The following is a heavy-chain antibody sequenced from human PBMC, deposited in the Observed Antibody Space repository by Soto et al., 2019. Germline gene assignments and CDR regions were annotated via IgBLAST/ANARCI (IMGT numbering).Heavy chain of an antibody. CDR3: ARLEGLATISYYFDF. V-gene: IGHV4-39*01. CDR1: GDSINSDKYY. CDR2: IYYRGNT. J-gene: IGHJ4*02. Sequence: QLQLQESGPGLVKPSETLSLTCSVSGDSINSDKYYWGWIRQPPGKGLELIGSIYYRGNTYYNPSLQTRATISLDTSKSQFSLKLNSVTAADSAVYFCARLEGLATISYYFDFWGQGALVTVSS. D-gene: IGHD3-9*01.